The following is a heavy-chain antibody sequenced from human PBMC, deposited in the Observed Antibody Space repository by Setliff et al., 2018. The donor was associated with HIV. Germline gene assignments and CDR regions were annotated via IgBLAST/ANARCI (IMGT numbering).Heavy chain of an antibody. J-gene: IGHJ6*03. CDR1: GGSTTTESYY. Sequence: PSEPLSLTCTVSGGSTTTESYYWIWIRQAAGKGLEHIGHIYTGGSTNYNPSLKSRVVIAGDTSKNQFSLRLTSVTAADTAVHYCARGYCGGESCYGFRRGSFYYYYYMDVWGKGTTVTVSS. CDR3: ARGYCGGESCYGFRRGSFYYYYYMDV. V-gene: IGHV4-61*09. D-gene: IGHD2-21*01. CDR2: IYTGGST.